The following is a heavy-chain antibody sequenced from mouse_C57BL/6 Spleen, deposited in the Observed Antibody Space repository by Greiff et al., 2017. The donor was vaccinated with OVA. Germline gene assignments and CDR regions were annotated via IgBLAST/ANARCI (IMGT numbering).Heavy chain of an antibody. CDR3: TTEVYDAWFAY. Sequence: EVQLKESGAELVRPGASVKLSCTASGFNIKDYYMHWVKQRPEQGLEWIGRIDPEDGDTEYAPKFPGKATMTADTSSNTAYLQLSSLTSEDTAVYYCTTEVYDAWFAYWGQGTLVTVSA. D-gene: IGHD2-3*01. V-gene: IGHV14-1*01. CDR1: GFNIKDYY. J-gene: IGHJ3*01. CDR2: IDPEDGDT.